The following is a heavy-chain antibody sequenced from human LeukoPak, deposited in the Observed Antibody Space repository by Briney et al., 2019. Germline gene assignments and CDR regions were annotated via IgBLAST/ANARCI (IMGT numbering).Heavy chain of an antibody. Sequence: GGSLRLSCAASGFTFSDYYMSWIRQAPGKGLEWVSYISSSANTIYYADSVKGRFTISKDNAKNSLYLQMNSLRAEDTAVYYCARFSKDAAGNFGYWGQGTLVTVSS. D-gene: IGHD6-13*01. V-gene: IGHV3-11*04. CDR1: GFTFSDYY. J-gene: IGHJ4*02. CDR2: ISSSANTI. CDR3: ARFSKDAAGNFGY.